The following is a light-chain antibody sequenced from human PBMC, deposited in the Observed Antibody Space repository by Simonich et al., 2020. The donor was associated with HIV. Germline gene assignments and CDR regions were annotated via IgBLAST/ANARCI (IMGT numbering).Light chain of an antibody. V-gene: IGLV2-23*01. CDR3: CSYAGSSTSVV. CDR2: EGS. J-gene: IGLJ2*01. CDR1: SSDVGGYNL. Sequence: QSALTQPASVSGSPGQSITISCTGTSSDVGGYNLVSWYQQHPGKAPKHMIYEGSKRPSGVSNRFSGSKSGNTASLTISGLQAEDEADYYCCSYAGSSTSVVFGGGTKLTVL.